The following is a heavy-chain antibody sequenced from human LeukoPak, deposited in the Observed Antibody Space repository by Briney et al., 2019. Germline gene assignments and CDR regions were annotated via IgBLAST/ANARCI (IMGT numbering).Heavy chain of an antibody. D-gene: IGHD2-21*01. V-gene: IGHV1-58*02. CDR1: GFTFTSSA. J-gene: IGHJ4*02. Sequence: SVKVSCKASGFTFTSSAMQWVRQARGQRLEWIGWIVVGSGNTNYAQKFQERVTITRDMSTSTAYKELSSLRSEDTAVYYCAARDCGGDCQGDDYWGQGTLVTVSS. CDR3: AARDCGGDCQGDDY. CDR2: IVVGSGNT.